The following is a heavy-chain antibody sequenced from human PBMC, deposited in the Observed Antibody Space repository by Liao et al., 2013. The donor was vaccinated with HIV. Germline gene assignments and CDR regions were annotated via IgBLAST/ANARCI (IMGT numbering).Heavy chain of an antibody. D-gene: IGHD3-10*01. V-gene: IGHV4-61*02. J-gene: IGHJ4*02. CDR1: GGSISSSSDY. CDR2: VYSSGST. CDR3: ARRVQYYGSGSYYSVFDY. Sequence: QVQLQESGPGLVKPSQTLSLTCTVSGGSISSSSDYWSWIRQPAGKGLEWIGRVYSSGSTYYNPSLKSRVTISVDTSKNQFSLNLTSMIAADTAVYYCARRVQYYGSGSYYSVFDYWGQGTLVTVSS.